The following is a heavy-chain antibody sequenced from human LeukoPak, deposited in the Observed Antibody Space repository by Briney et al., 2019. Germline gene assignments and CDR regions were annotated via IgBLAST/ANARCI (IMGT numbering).Heavy chain of an antibody. V-gene: IGHV3-7*01. D-gene: IGHD3-3*01. J-gene: IGHJ6*02. CDR3: ARERWSLYSNDYYYYGLDV. CDR1: GFIFSNYY. Sequence: GGSLRLSCVASGFIFSNYYMNWVRQAPGKGLGWVAHIKQDGSEKNYVDSVKGRFTISRDNAKNSLYLQMNSLRAEDTAVYYCARERWSLYSNDYYYYGLDVWGQGTTVTVSS. CDR2: IKQDGSEK.